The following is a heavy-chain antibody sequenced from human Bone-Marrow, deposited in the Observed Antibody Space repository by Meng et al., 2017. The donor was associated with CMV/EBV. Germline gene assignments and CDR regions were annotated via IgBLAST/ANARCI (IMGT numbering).Heavy chain of an antibody. J-gene: IGHJ6*02. CDR3: ARYYYGMDV. CDR2: ISWNSGSI. Sequence: GGSLRLSCAASGFTFDDYAMHWVRQAPGKGLEWVSGISWNSGSIGYADSVKGRFTISRDNAKNSLYLQMNSLRAEDTAVYYWARYYYGMDVWGQGTTVTVSS. V-gene: IGHV3-9*01. CDR1: GFTFDDYA.